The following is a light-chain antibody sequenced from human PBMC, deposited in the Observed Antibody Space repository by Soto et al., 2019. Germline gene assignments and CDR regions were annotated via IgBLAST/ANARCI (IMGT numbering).Light chain of an antibody. CDR3: SSYTISSTLV. V-gene: IGLV2-14*01. CDR1: SSDVGGYNY. Sequence: QSALTQPAAVSGSPGQSITISCTGTSSDVGGYNYVSWYQQHPGNVPKLMIYEVSNRPSGVSDRFSGSKSGNTASLTISGLQAQDEADYYCSSYTISSTLVFGTGTKPTVL. J-gene: IGLJ1*01. CDR2: EVS.